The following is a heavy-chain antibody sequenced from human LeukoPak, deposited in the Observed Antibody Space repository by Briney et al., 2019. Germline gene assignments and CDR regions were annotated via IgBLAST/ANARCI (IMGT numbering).Heavy chain of an antibody. CDR3: ARGGGRIAARPLYY. D-gene: IGHD6-6*01. CDR2: INHSGST. Sequence: KPSETLSLTCAVYGGSFSGYYWSWIRQPPGKGLEWIGEINHSGSTNYNPFLKSRVTISVDTSKNQFSLKLSSVTAADTAVYYCARGGGRIAARPLYYWGQGTLVTVSS. V-gene: IGHV4-34*01. J-gene: IGHJ4*02. CDR1: GGSFSGYY.